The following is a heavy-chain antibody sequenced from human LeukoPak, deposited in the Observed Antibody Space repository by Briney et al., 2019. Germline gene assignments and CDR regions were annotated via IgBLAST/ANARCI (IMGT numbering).Heavy chain of an antibody. D-gene: IGHD6-13*01. J-gene: IGHJ6*04. CDR3: GGRADSRPYSSSWSYYYYYGMDV. CDR1: GGTFSSYA. CDR2: IIPTFGTA. V-gene: IGHV1-69*13. Sequence: SVKVSCKASGGTFSSYAISWVRQAPGQGLEWMGGIIPTFGTANYAQKFQGRVTITADESTSTAYMELSSLGSEDTAVCYCGGRADSRPYSSSWSYYYYYGMDVWGKGTTVTVSS.